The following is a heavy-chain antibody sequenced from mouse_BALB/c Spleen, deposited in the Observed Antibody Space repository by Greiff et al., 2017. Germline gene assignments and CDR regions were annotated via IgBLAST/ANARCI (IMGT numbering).Heavy chain of an antibody. CDR1: GFTFSSYA. V-gene: IGHV5-9-4*01. CDR2: ISSGGSYT. D-gene: IGHD1-1*01. Sequence: EVQLVESGGGLVKPGGSLKLSCAASGFTFSSYAMSWVRQSPEKRLEWVAEISSGGSYTYYPDTVTGRFTISRDNAKNTLYLEMSSLRSEDTAMYYCARRNYYGSSYYFDYWGQGTTLTVSS. J-gene: IGHJ2*01. CDR3: ARRNYYGSSYYFDY.